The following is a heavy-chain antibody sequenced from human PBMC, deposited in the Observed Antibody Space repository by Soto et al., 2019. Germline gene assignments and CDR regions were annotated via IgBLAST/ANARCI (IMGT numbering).Heavy chain of an antibody. CDR2: FIPVYRTL. D-gene: IGHD3-3*01. V-gene: IGHV1-69*13. J-gene: IGHJ4*02. CDR3: ATGVIWIGYFTVDS. CDR1: GGSFGKSA. Sequence: ASVKVSCKASGGSFGKSAINWLRQTPGQGLEWLGGFIPVYRTLNYAQKFQGRVTITADESTGTAYMTLSSLASDDTAVYYCATGVIWIGYFTVDSWGQGTRVTVSS.